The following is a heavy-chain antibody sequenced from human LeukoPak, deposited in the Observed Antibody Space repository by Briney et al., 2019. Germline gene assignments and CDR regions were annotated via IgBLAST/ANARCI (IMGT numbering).Heavy chain of an antibody. V-gene: IGHV3-74*01. CDR3: ARGGAGIAAADNWFDP. Sequence: GGSLRLSCAASGFTFSNYWMHWVRQAPGKGLDWVSRINGDGSSTNYADSVKGQFTVSRDHAKNTLYLQINSLRAEDTAVYYCARGGAGIAAADNWFDPWGQGTLVTVSS. CDR1: GFTFSNYW. D-gene: IGHD6-6*01. CDR2: INGDGSST. J-gene: IGHJ5*02.